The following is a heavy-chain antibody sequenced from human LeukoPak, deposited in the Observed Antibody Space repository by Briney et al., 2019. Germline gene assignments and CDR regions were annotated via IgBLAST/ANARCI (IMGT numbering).Heavy chain of an antibody. V-gene: IGHV1-18*01. CDR1: AYTYSSYG. CDR2: ISGYNGNT. CDR3: ARDSADCSGGSCYSAEYFQH. Sequence: ASVKVSCKASAYTYSSYGISWVRQAPGQGLEWMGRISGYNGNTNYPQKIQGRVTMTTDTSTSTAYMELRSLRSDDTAMYYCARDSADCSGGSCYSAEYFQHWGQGTLVTVSS. D-gene: IGHD2-15*01. J-gene: IGHJ1*01.